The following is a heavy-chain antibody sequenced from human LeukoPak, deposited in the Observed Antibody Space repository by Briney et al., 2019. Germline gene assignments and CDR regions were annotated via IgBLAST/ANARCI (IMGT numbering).Heavy chain of an antibody. CDR3: AKESPYGSSSPRKYYFDC. Sequence: PGGSLRLPCAPSGFTFSSYAMSWVRQAPGTGLEWVSAISGSDGRTFYADSVKGRFAISRDNSKNTLYLQMNSLRAEDTAVYYCAKESPYGSSSPRKYYFDCWGQGTPVTVS. D-gene: IGHD2-2*01. V-gene: IGHV3-23*01. CDR2: ISGSDGRT. J-gene: IGHJ4*02. CDR1: GFTFSSYA.